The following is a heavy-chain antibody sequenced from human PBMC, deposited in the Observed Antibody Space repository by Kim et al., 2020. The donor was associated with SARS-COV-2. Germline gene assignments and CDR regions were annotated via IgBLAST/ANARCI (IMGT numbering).Heavy chain of an antibody. CDR3: ARETSRGDDAFDI. Sequence: YNPSPKSRVTISADTSKSQFSLKVNSVTVADTAVYYCARETSRGDDAFDIWGHGTMVTVSS. J-gene: IGHJ3*02. D-gene: IGHD3-10*01. V-gene: IGHV4-34*01.